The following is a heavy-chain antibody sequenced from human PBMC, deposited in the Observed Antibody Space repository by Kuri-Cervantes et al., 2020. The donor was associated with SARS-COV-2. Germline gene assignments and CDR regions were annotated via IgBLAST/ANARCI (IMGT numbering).Heavy chain of an antibody. Sequence: GESLKIPCAASGFTFSSYDMHWVRQATGKGLEWVSAIGTAGDPYYPGCVKGRFTISRDNFKNTLYLQMNSLRAKDTAVYYCARDRGFNNTRRYCSSTSCYYYGMDVWGQGTTVTVSS. CDR1: GFTFSSYD. CDR3: ARDRGFNNTRRYCSSTSCYYYGMDV. D-gene: IGHD2-2*01. CDR2: IGTAGDP. V-gene: IGHV3-13*05. J-gene: IGHJ6*02.